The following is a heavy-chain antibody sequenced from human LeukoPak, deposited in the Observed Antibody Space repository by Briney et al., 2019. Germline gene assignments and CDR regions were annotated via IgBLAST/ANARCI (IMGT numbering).Heavy chain of an antibody. D-gene: IGHD2-15*01. CDR1: GYRLSDAW. CDR2: MKPRGTT. J-gene: IGHJ4*02. Sequence: GGALRHSCAPPGYRLSDAWISWVRQALGKGLECVGRMKPRGTTEDGAPMNDRFIVSRDDSKNTLYLQMNSLKAEDTGLYYCSQLSRGYWGQGAQVTVSS. V-gene: IGHV3-15*01. CDR3: SQLSRGY.